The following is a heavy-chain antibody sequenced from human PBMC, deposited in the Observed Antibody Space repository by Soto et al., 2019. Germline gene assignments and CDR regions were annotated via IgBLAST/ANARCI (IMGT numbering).Heavy chain of an antibody. Sequence: PSETLSLTCTVSGGSVSSGSYYWSWIRQPPGKGLEWIGYIYYSGSTNYNPSLKSRVTISVDTSKNLFSLKLSSVTAADTAVYYCARERAVAGTRVDFDYYYGMDVWGQGTTVTVSS. CDR3: ARERAVAGTRVDFDYYYGMDV. V-gene: IGHV4-61*01. CDR2: IYYSGST. D-gene: IGHD6-19*01. CDR1: GGSVSSGSYY. J-gene: IGHJ6*02.